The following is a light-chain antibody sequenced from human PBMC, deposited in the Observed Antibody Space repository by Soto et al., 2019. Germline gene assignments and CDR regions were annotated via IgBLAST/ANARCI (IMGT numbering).Light chain of an antibody. CDR2: DVS. CDR3: QQYGTYSRT. Sequence: DIQMTQSPSTLSASVGDRVTITCWASQTISGTLAWYQQKPGKAPKLLMYDVSSLERGVPSRFSGSGSGTEFSLTISSLQPDDFATYYCQQYGTYSRTFGQGTKVEIK. V-gene: IGKV1-5*01. J-gene: IGKJ1*01. CDR1: QTISGT.